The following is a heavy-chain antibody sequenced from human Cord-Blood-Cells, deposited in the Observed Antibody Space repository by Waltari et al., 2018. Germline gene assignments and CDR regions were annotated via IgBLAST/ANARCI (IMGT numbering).Heavy chain of an antibody. CDR3: AKGFEVEYYFDY. CDR1: GFTFSSYG. V-gene: IGHV3-30*18. CDR2: ISKDGSNK. D-gene: IGHD2-21*01. J-gene: IGHJ4*02. Sequence: QVQLVESGGGVVQPGRSLRLSCAASGFTFSSYGMHWVRQAPGKGLEWVAVISKDGSNKYYADSVKGRFTIARDNSKNALYLQMNSLRAEDTAVYYCAKGFEVEYYFDYWGQGTLVTVSS.